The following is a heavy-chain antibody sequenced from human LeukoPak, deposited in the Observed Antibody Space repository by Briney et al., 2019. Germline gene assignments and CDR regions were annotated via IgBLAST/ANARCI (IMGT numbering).Heavy chain of an antibody. V-gene: IGHV4-59*01. CDR1: GGSISSYY. CDR2: IYYSGST. J-gene: IGHJ3*02. CDR3: ARDLLPITIFGWGDAFDI. D-gene: IGHD3-3*01. Sequence: SETLSLTCTVSGGSISSYYWSWIRQPPGKGLEWIGYIYYSGSTNHNPSLKSRVTISVDTSKNQFSLKLSSVTAADTAVYYCARDLLPITIFGWGDAFDIWGQGTMVTVSS.